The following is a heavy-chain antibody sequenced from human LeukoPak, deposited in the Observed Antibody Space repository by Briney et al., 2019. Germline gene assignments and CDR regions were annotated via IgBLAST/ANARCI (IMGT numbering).Heavy chain of an antibody. CDR1: GGSFTSYG. CDR2: IIPIYGRA. D-gene: IGHD3-3*01. J-gene: IGHJ4*02. CDR3: AAGGAYEFRDDY. Sequence: GASVTVSCKASGGSFTSYGISWVRQAPGQGLEWMGKIIPIYGRANYGQKFQGRVTITADELTTTSYMELSSLTAEDMAVYYCAAGGAYEFRDDYWGQGTLLTVSS. V-gene: IGHV1-69*13.